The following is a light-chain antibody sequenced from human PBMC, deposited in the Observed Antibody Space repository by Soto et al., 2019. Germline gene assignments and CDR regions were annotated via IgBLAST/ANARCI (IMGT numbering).Light chain of an antibody. Sequence: DIQMTQSPSSVSASVGDRVTITCRASQGVKTDLGWYQQKPGKAPKRLIYAASRLQSGVPSRFSGIGSVTEFTLTIISLQPEDFASYYCLKHYSYPLTFGGGTRVEIK. J-gene: IGKJ4*01. CDR3: LKHYSYPLT. V-gene: IGKV1-17*01. CDR1: QGVKTD. CDR2: AAS.